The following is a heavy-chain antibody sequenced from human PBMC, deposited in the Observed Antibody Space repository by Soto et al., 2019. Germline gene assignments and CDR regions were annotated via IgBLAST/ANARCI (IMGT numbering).Heavy chain of an antibody. CDR1: GFSLTTSGVG. V-gene: IGHV2-5*01. Sequence: GPTTVNPTQTLTLTCTFSGFSLTTSGVGVGWIRQPPGKALEWLALIYWNDVKRYSPSLKSRLTITKDTSKNQVVLTVTTMDPVDTPTFSFQQSASIPATCFVLALWRKGTL. CDR3: QQSASIPATCFVLAL. CDR2: IYWNDVK. J-gene: IGHJ4*02. D-gene: IGHD2-2*01.